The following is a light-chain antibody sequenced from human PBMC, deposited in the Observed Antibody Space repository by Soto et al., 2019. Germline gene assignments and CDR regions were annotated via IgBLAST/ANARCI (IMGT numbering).Light chain of an antibody. J-gene: IGKJ4*02. CDR1: QSVNSY. CDR2: DAS. V-gene: IGKV3-11*01. Sequence: EIVLTQSPASLSLSPGERATLSCRASQSVNSYLAWYQQKPGQAPRLLIYDASNRATGIPARFSGSGSGTDFTLTIRSLEPEDFAVYYCQQRSNLVTFGGGTKVEIK. CDR3: QQRSNLVT.